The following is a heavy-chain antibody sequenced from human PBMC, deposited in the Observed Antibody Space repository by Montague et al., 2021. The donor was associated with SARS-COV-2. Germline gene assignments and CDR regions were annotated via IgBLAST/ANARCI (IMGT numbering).Heavy chain of an antibody. V-gene: IGHV4-34*01. J-gene: IGHJ3*02. CDR1: GGSFSGYY. CDR3: ARVPDYYDSSGYYFDAFDI. D-gene: IGHD3-22*01. Sequence: SETLSLTCAVYGGSFSGYYWSWIRQPPGKGLEWIGEINHSGSIXXXPSXXXRVTISVDTSRNQFSLKLSSVTAADTAMNYCARVPDYYDSSGYYFDAFDIWGQGTMVTVSS. CDR2: INHSGSI.